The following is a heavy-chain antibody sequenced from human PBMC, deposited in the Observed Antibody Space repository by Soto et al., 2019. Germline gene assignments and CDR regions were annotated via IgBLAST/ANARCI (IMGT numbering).Heavy chain of an antibody. V-gene: IGHV1-2*02. CDR3: ARNMDYYYGPGSGNGHGF. CDR2: INPKFGDT. Sequence: QVQLVQSGAEMKEPGDSVRVSCEASGYTFTSYYIHWVRQAPGQGLEWMGWINPKFGDTTYAQDFQGRVSMTRDMSIITVYMELSRLPSDDMAIHYCARNMDYYYGPGSGNGHGFWGQGTTVTVFS. CDR1: GYTFTSYY. J-gene: IGHJ6*02. D-gene: IGHD3-10*01.